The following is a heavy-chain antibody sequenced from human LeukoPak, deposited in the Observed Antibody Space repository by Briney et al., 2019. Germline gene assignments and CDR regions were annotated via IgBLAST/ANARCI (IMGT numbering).Heavy chain of an antibody. CDR2: IYYSGST. J-gene: IGHJ3*02. CDR3: ARPGRKWAPNDAFDI. V-gene: IGHV4-30-4*08. D-gene: IGHD1-26*01. CDR1: GGSISSGDYY. Sequence: PSETLSLTCTVSGGSISSGDYYWSWIRQPPGKGLELIGYIYYSGSTYYNPSLKSRVTISVDTSKNQFSLKLSSVTDADTAVYYCARPGRKWAPNDAFDIWGQGTMVTVSS.